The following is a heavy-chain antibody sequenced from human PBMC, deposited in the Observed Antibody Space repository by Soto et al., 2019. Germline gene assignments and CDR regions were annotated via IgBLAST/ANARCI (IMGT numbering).Heavy chain of an antibody. D-gene: IGHD6-6*01. J-gene: IGHJ4*02. V-gene: IGHV4-30-4*01. CDR1: GDSISTADYY. Sequence: PSETLSLTCTVSGDSISTADYYWNWIRQPPGKGLEWIGYIYYSGNTYYIPSLKSRVTISVDTSKNQISLKLNPVTAADTAVYYCDTGIYGTSSFFDSWGQGTLVTVSS. CDR2: IYYSGNT. CDR3: DTGIYGTSSFFDS.